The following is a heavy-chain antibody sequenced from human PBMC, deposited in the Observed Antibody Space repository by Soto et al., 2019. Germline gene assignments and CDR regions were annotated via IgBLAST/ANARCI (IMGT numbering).Heavy chain of an antibody. CDR2: ISSSSSTI. V-gene: IGHV3-48*02. Sequence: GGSLRLSCAASGFTFSSYSMNWVRQAPGKGLEWVSYISSSSSTIYYADSVKGRFTISRDNAKNSLYLQMNSLRDEDTAVYYCARDSGYYDILTGYRHYYYYGMDVWGQGTTVTVSS. CDR1: GFTFSSYS. J-gene: IGHJ6*02. CDR3: ARDSGYYDILTGYRHYYYYGMDV. D-gene: IGHD3-9*01.